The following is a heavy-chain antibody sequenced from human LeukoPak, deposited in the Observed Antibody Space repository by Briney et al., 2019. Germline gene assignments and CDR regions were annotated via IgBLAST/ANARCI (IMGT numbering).Heavy chain of an antibody. J-gene: IGHJ4*02. V-gene: IGHV4-61*01. CDR3: ARGYRSSWYQVDY. CDR2: IYYNGNT. Sequence: SETLSLTCTVSGGSVSSGSYFWSWIRQPPGKGLEWIGFIYYNGNTNSSPSLKSRVTISVDTSKSQSSLKLTSVTAADTAVYYCARGYRSSWYQVDYWGQGTLVTVSS. CDR1: GGSVSSGSYF. D-gene: IGHD6-13*01.